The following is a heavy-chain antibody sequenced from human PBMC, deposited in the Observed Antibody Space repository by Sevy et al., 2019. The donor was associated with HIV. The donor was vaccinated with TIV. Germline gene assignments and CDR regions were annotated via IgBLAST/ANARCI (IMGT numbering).Heavy chain of an antibody. J-gene: IGHJ4*02. CDR3: ARDLPPSATTVAHFDC. CDR2: ISNSGTSM. D-gene: IGHD4-17*01. V-gene: IGHV3-48*03. CDR1: GFTFSSYE. Sequence: GGSLRLSCVASGFTFSSYEMNWVRQAPGKGLEWVSYISNSGTSMYYSDSVKGRFTISRDNASNSLYLQMNSLRAGDTAVYYCARDLPPSATTVAHFDCWGQWTLVTVSS.